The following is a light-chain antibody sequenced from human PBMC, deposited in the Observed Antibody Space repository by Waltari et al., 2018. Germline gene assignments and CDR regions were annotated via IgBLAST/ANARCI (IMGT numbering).Light chain of an antibody. V-gene: IGLV2-8*01. CDR2: GVR. Sequence: QSALTQPPSASGSPGQSVTISCTGTSSDVGGYDYVSWYQHHPGRAPKRMIYGVRERPSGVPGRCAGSKAGNTASLTVAGLQAEDEADYYCSSYAGSSNFVVFGGGTKLTVL. J-gene: IGLJ2*01. CDR3: SSYAGSSNFVV. CDR1: SSDVGGYDY.